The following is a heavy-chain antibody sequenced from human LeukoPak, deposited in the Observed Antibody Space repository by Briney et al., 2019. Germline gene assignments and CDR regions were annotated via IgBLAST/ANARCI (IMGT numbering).Heavy chain of an antibody. J-gene: IGHJ3*02. CDR1: GGSISSYY. V-gene: IGHV4-4*07. CDR3: AGRRITIFGVVTPGAFDI. D-gene: IGHD3-3*01. CDR2: IYTSGST. Sequence: SETLSLTCTVSGGSISSYYWSWIRQPAGRGLEWIGRIYTSGSTNYNPSLKSRVTMSVDTSKNQFSLKLSSVTAADTAVYYCAGRRITIFGVVTPGAFDIWGQGTMVTVSS.